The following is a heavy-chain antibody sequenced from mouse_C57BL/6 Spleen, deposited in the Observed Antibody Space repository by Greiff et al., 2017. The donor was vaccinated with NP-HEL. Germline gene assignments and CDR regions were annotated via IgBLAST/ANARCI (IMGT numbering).Heavy chain of an antibody. D-gene: IGHD1-1*01. Sequence: QVHVKQPGAELVRPGSSVKLSCKASGYTFTSYWMHWVKQRPIQGLEWIGNIDPSDSETHYNQKFKDKATLTVDKSSSTAYMQLSSLTSEDSAVYYCARGTPLFYYGSSGWYFDVWGTGTTVTVSS. CDR2: IDPSDSET. CDR1: GYTFTSYW. CDR3: ARGTPLFYYGSSGWYFDV. J-gene: IGHJ1*03. V-gene: IGHV1-52*01.